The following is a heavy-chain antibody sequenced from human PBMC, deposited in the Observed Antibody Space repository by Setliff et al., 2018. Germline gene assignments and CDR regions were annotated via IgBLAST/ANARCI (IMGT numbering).Heavy chain of an antibody. D-gene: IGHD3-10*01. CDR2: INQDGSEK. CDR3: ARPGRSNYWDSFDY. CDR1: GFIFSMYK. J-gene: IGHJ4*02. V-gene: IGHV3-7*01. Sequence: LSLSCEASGFIFSMYKMSWVRQAPGKGLEWVANINQDGSEKYYVDSVKGRFTISRDNAKNSLYLQMNSLRADDTAVYYCARPGRSNYWDSFDYWGQGTLVTVSS.